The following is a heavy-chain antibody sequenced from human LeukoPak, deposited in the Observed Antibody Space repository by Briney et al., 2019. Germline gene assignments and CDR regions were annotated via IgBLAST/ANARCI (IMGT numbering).Heavy chain of an antibody. Sequence: ASVKVSCKASGYTFTGYYMHWVRQAPGQGLERMGWINPNSGGTNYAQKFQGRVTMTRDTSISTAYMELSRLRSDDTAVYYCARVWHDYVWGSYRPTTEYFFDYWGQGTLVTVSS. CDR2: INPNSGGT. V-gene: IGHV1-2*02. CDR1: GYTFTGYY. J-gene: IGHJ4*02. D-gene: IGHD3-16*02. CDR3: ARVWHDYVWGSYRPTTEYFFDY.